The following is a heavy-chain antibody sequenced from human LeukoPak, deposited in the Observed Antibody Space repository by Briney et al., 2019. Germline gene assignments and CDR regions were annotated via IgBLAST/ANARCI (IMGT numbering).Heavy chain of an antibody. CDR2: INHSGST. CDR3: ARGPGVVPAAILGYFDY. D-gene: IGHD2-2*02. CDR1: GGSFSGYY. Sequence: SETLSLTCAVYGGSFSGYYWSWIRQPPGKGLEWIGEINHSGSTNYNPSLKSRVTISVDTSKNQFSLKLSSVTAADTAVYYCARGPGVVPAAILGYFDYWGQGTLVTVSS. J-gene: IGHJ4*02. V-gene: IGHV4-34*01.